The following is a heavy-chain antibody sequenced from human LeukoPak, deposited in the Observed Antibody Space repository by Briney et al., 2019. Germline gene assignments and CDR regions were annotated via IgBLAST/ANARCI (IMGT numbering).Heavy chain of an antibody. Sequence: GGSLRLSCAASGFTFSSYAMNWVRQAPGKGLEWVSGVSGSGGSTYYADSVKGRFTISRDNSKNTVYLQMNTLRAEDTAVYHCAKSMGGWYAFDIWGQGTMVTVSS. CDR3: AKSMGGWYAFDI. V-gene: IGHV3-23*01. CDR1: GFTFSSYA. J-gene: IGHJ3*02. CDR2: VSGSGGST. D-gene: IGHD2-15*01.